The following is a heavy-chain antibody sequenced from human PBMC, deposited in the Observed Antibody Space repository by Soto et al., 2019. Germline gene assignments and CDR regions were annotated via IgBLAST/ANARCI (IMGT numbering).Heavy chain of an antibody. CDR1: GLTFSNYP. J-gene: IGHJ6*02. D-gene: IGHD4-4*01. V-gene: IGHV3-23*01. CDR2: ISGSGIST. CDR3: VKPPVITASYYYYDMDV. Sequence: PGGSLRLSCAASGLTFSNYPMSWVRQAPGKGLEWVSGISGSGISTYYTDSVKGRFTISRDNSKNTVFLQMNSLRDEDTAVYYCVKPPVITASYYYYDMDVWGQGTTVTVYS.